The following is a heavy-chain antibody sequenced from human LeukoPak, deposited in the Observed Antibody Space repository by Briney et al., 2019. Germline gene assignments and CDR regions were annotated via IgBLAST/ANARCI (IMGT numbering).Heavy chain of an antibody. J-gene: IGHJ6*04. V-gene: IGHV3-20*04. CDR1: GFTFDDYG. CDR2: INWNSGSR. D-gene: IGHD3-10*02. Sequence: GGSLRLSCAASGFTFDDYGMSWVRQAPGKGLEWVSGINWNSGSRGYADSMEGRFTISRDNAKNSLYLQMNSLRAEDTAVYYCAELGITMIGGVWGKGTTVTISS. CDR3: AELGITMIGGV.